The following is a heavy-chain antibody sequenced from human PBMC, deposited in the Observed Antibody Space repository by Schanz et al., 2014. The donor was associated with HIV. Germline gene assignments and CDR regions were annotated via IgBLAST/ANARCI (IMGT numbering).Heavy chain of an antibody. D-gene: IGHD3-3*01. J-gene: IGHJ4*02. V-gene: IGHV1-18*01. CDR1: GYTFPSYG. Sequence: QVQLVQSGVEVRKPGASVKVSCKAAGYTFPSYGINWVRQAPGQGLEWMGGIIPLFGTTNYAQKFQGRVTMTTDTSRYTAYMELRSLRSDDTAVYYCARGDRDDFWSGAAIWGQGTLVTVSS. CDR2: IIPLFGTT. CDR3: ARGDRDDFWSGAAI.